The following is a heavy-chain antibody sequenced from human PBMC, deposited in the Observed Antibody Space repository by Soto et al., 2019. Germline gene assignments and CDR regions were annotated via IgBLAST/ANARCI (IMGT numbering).Heavy chain of an antibody. CDR2: ISHSGRT. CDR1: GFSIDTAYF. J-gene: IGHJ4*02. V-gene: IGHV4-38-2*01. CDR3: ARQEYYDSSGYYQYYFDY. D-gene: IGHD3-22*01. Sequence: PSETLSLTCAVSGFSIDTAYFWGWIRQTPGEGLEYIGLISHSGRTFSNPSLKSRLTISFDTAKNEFSLNLKSVTAADTAVYYCARQEYYDSSGYYQYYFDYWGQGTLVTVSS.